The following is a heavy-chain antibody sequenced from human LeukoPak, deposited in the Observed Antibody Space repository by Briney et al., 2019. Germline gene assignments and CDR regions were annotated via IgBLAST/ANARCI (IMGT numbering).Heavy chain of an antibody. CDR2: ISGSGAKT. J-gene: IGHJ5*02. V-gene: IGHV3-23*01. Sequence: PGGSLRLSCAASGFTFSNDAVSWVRQAPGRGLEWVSGISGSGAKTYYADSVKGRFTISRDNSRNTLYIQMNSLRVEDTAVYYCSKDPVPHGNGLYWFDPWGQGTLVTVSS. CDR1: GFTFSNDA. CDR3: SKDPVPHGNGLYWFDP. D-gene: IGHD1-14*01.